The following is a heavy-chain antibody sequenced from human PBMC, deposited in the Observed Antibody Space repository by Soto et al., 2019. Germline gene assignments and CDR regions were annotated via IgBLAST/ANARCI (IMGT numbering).Heavy chain of an antibody. D-gene: IGHD1-26*01. J-gene: IGHJ5*02. CDR2: IYYSGST. V-gene: IGHV4-39*01. CDR1: GGSISSSSYY. Sequence: SETLSLTCTVSGGSISSSSYYWGWIHQPPGKGLEWIGSIYYSGSTYYNPSLKSRVTISVDTSKNQFSLKLSSVTAADTAVYYCATQEVGGSYVYTFDPWGQGTLVTVSS. CDR3: ATQEVGGSYVYTFDP.